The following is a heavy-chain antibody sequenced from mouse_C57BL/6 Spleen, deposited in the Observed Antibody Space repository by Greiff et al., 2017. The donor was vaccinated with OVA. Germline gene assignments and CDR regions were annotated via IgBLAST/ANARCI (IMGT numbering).Heavy chain of an antibody. J-gene: IGHJ1*03. V-gene: IGHV3-6*01. CDR1: GYSITSGYY. D-gene: IGHD3-3*01. CDR3: AREGAGHWYFDV. CDR2: ISYDGSN. Sequence: VQLQQSGPGLVKPSQSLSLTCSVTGYSITSGYYWNWIRQFPGNKLEWMGYISYDGSNNYNPSLKNRISITRDTSKNQFFLKLNSVTTEDTATYYCAREGAGHWYFDVWGTGTTVTVSS.